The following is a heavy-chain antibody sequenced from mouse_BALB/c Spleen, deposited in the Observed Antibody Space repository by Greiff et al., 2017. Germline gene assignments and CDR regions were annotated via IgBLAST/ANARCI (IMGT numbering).Heavy chain of an antibody. CDR3: ARANWDDFDY. CDR1: GYSITSGYY. CDR2: ISYDGSN. V-gene: IGHV3-6*02. J-gene: IGHJ2*01. Sequence: VQLQESGPGLVKPSQSLSLTCSVTGYSITSGYYWNWIRQFPGNKLEWMGYISYDGSNNYNPSLRNRISITRDTSKNQFFLKLNSVTTEDTATYYCARANWDDFDYWGQGTTLTVSS. D-gene: IGHD4-1*01.